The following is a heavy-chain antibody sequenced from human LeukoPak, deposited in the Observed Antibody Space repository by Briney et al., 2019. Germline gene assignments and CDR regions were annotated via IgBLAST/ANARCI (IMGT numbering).Heavy chain of an antibody. J-gene: IGHJ6*02. CDR1: GFTFSSYS. CDR3: ARDNLRGYSYSLAPYYYGMDV. D-gene: IGHD5-18*01. Sequence: GGSLRLSCAASGFTFSSYSMNWVRQAPGKGLEWVSSISSSSSYIYYADSVKGRFTISRDNAKNSLYLQMNSLRAEDTAVYYCARDNLRGYSYSLAPYYYGMDVWGQGTTVTVSS. V-gene: IGHV3-21*01. CDR2: ISSSSSYI.